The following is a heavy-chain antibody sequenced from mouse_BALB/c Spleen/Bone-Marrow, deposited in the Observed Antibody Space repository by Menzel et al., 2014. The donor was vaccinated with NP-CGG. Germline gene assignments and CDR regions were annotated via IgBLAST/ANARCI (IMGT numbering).Heavy chain of an antibody. D-gene: IGHD2-4*01. Sequence: VQLKQSGPELVKPGASVKMSCKASGCTFTSNIINWVKQKPGQGLEWIGYINPYNDVTKYNEKLRGKATLTSDMSSNTAYMELSSLTSEDSAVYYCAKAAYYDYDGRAMDYWGQGTSVIVSS. CDR2: INPYNDVT. J-gene: IGHJ4*01. V-gene: IGHV1-14*01. CDR3: AKAAYYDYDGRAMDY. CDR1: GCTFTSNI.